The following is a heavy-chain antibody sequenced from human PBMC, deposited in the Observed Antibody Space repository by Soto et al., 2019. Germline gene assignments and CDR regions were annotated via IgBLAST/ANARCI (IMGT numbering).Heavy chain of an antibody. D-gene: IGHD5-18*01. Sequence: SETLSLTCTVSGGSISSFSSYWGWIRQPPGKGLEWIGSRFYSGGTNYNPSLESRVTISVDTFKNQFSLKLSSVTAADTGVYYCARRPIYSPREGIPDMDVWGPGTTVTVSS. J-gene: IGHJ6*02. CDR2: RFYSGGT. CDR3: ARRPIYSPREGIPDMDV. CDR1: GGSISSFSSY. V-gene: IGHV4-39*01.